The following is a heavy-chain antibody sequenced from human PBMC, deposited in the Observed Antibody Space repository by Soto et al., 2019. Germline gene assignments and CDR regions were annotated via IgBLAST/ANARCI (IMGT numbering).Heavy chain of an antibody. Sequence: QVQLQESGPGLVEPSQTLSLICTVSGGSISSGDYYWSWIRQLPEKGLEWIGYIYYSGTTFHNPSLKSRVSISVDTSKNLFSLKLSSMTAADTAVYYCARTSGDYGLSKYFQHWGQGTLVTVSS. CDR3: ARTSGDYGLSKYFQH. D-gene: IGHD4-17*01. J-gene: IGHJ1*01. V-gene: IGHV4-31*03. CDR1: GGSISSGDYY. CDR2: IYYSGTT.